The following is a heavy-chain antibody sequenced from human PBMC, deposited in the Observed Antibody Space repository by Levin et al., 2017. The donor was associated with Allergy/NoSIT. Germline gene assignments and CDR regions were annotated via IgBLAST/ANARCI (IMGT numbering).Heavy chain of an antibody. CDR2: IYYSGST. V-gene: IGHV4-39*01. Sequence: SETLSLTCTVSGGSISSSSYYWGWIRQPPGKGLEWIGSIYYSGSTYYNPSLKSRVTISVDTSKNQFSLKLSSVTAADTAVYYCARHNWNDGPHYYYYYMDVWGKGTTVTVSS. D-gene: IGHD1-1*01. CDR3: ARHNWNDGPHYYYYYMDV. J-gene: IGHJ6*03. CDR1: GGSISSSSYY.